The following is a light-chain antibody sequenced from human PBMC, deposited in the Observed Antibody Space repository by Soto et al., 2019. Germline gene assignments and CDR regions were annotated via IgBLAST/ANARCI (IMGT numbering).Light chain of an antibody. Sequence: QSALTQPHSVSGSPGQSVAISCTGTNSDVGAYNYVSWYQHHPGNAPKLIIHDVYKRPSGVPDRFSASKSGNMASLTISGLQIEDEADYYCCSYAGSSTSVLFGGGTKLTVL. V-gene: IGLV2-11*01. J-gene: IGLJ2*01. CDR2: DVY. CDR1: NSDVGAYNY. CDR3: CSYAGSSTSVL.